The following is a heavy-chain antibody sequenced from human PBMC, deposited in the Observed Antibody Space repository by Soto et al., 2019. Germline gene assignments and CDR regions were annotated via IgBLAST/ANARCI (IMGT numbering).Heavy chain of an antibody. CDR1: GGSISGYY. D-gene: IGHD5-18*01. Sequence: KPSETLSLTCTVSGGSISGYYWSWIRQPPGKGLEWIGYIYYSGSTNYNPSLKSRVTISVDTSKNQFSLKLSSVTAADTAVYYSAKERGYSYGSDYGMDVWGQGTTVTVSS. V-gene: IGHV4-59*01. J-gene: IGHJ6*02. CDR2: IYYSGST. CDR3: AKERGYSYGSDYGMDV.